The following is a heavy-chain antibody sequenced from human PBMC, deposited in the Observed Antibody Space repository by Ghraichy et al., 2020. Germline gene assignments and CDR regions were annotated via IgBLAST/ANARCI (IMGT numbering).Heavy chain of an antibody. Sequence: SGPTLVKPTQTLTLTCTFSGFSLSTSGVGVGWIRQPPGKALEWLALIYWNDDKRYSPSLKSRLTITKDTSKNQVVLTMTNMDPVDTATYYCARSITIFGVVGNWFDPWGQGTLVTVSS. CDR1: GFSLSTSGVG. J-gene: IGHJ5*02. CDR3: ARSITIFGVVGNWFDP. D-gene: IGHD3-3*01. V-gene: IGHV2-5*01. CDR2: IYWNDDK.